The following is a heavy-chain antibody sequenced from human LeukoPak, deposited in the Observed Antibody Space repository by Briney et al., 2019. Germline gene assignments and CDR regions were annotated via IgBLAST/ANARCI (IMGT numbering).Heavy chain of an antibody. CDR2: IKRDGSEK. CDR1: GFTFSNYW. J-gene: IGHJ4*02. CDR3: VREPCYYDGSGVFDY. D-gene: IGHD3-22*01. Sequence: SGGSLRLSCAASGFTFSNYWTSWVRQAPGKGLEWVANIKRDGSEKYCVDSVKGRFTISRDTAMNSLYLQMNGLRAEDTAVYYCVREPCYYDGSGVFDYWGQGSLVTVSS. V-gene: IGHV3-7*05.